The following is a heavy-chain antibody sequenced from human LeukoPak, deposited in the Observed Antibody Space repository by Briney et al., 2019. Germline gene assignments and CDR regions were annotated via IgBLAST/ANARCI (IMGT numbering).Heavy chain of an antibody. Sequence: NPGGSLTLSCAASGFTFSNAWMSWVRQAPGKGLEWVGRIKSKTDGGTTDYAAPVKGRFTISRDDSKNTLYLQMNSLKTEDTAVYYCTTVTLDYYDSSGYLWYFDYWGQGTLVTVSS. CDR3: TTVTLDYYDSSGYLWYFDY. J-gene: IGHJ4*02. CDR2: IKSKTDGGTT. V-gene: IGHV3-15*01. D-gene: IGHD3-22*01. CDR1: GFTFSNAW.